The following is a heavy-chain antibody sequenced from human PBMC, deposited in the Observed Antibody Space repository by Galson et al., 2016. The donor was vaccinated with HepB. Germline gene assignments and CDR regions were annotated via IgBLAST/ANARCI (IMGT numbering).Heavy chain of an antibody. J-gene: IGHJ5*02. CDR2: IYPGDPDT. CDR1: GDSFTSYW. Sequence: QSGAEVKKPGESLKISCQASGDSFTSYWIGCVRQMPGKGLEWIGIIYPGDPDTRYRPSSQGQVTIAADKTISSAYLQWPSRKDSHSAMSYCARATAYYATPIAWFDPWGQGTLVTVSS. V-gene: IGHV5-51*01. D-gene: IGHD3-9*01. CDR3: ARATAYYATPIAWFDP.